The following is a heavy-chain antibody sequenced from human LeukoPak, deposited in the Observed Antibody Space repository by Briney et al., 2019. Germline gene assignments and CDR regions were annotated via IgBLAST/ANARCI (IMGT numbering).Heavy chain of an antibody. CDR3: ARVSESFNRRYYMDV. D-gene: IGHD1-26*01. J-gene: IGHJ6*03. Sequence: PSETLSLTCTVSGYSISSGYYWGWIRQPPGKGLEWIGSIYHSGSTYYNPSLKSRVTISVDTSKNQFSLKLSSVTAADTAVYYCARVSESFNRRYYMDVWGKGTTVTVSS. V-gene: IGHV4-38-2*02. CDR1: GYSISSGYY. CDR2: IYHSGST.